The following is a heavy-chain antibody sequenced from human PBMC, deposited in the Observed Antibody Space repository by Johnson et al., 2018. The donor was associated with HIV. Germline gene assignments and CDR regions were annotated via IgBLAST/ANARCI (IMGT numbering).Heavy chain of an antibody. CDR2: ISGSGGSS. CDR1: GFSFSSYA. J-gene: IGHJ3*02. CDR3: AKGLDYGGLLCAFDI. Sequence: VQLVESGGGLVQPGGSLRLSCAASGFSFSSYAMSWVRQAPGKGLEWVSGISGSGGSSYYADSVKGRFTISRDNSKNTLYLQMNSLRPEDTAVYYCAKGLDYGGLLCAFDIWGQGTRVTVSS. D-gene: IGHD4-23*01. V-gene: IGHV3-23*04.